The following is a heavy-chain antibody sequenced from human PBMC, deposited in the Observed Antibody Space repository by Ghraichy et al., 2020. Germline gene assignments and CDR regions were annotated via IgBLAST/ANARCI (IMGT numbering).Heavy chain of an antibody. CDR2: ISGTSSLT. CDR1: GFMFSDYF. J-gene: IGHJ6*02. Sequence: GGSLRLSCEASGFMFSDYFMTWIRQAPGKGLEWVAYISGTSSLTDYADSAKGRFTISRDNAKNAVYLQMDSLSAEDTALYFCARNGGGRSSYWHYVFWGMDVWGQGTTVTVSS. D-gene: IGHD3/OR15-3a*01. V-gene: IGHV3-11*06. CDR3: ARNGGGRSSYWHYVFWGMDV.